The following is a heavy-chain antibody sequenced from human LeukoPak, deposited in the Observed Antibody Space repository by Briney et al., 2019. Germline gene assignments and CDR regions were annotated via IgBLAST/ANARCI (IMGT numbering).Heavy chain of an antibody. D-gene: IGHD5-24*01. CDR2: TYYRSKWYN. V-gene: IGHV6-1*01. Sequence: SQTLSLTCDISVDSVSSNSAAWNWIRQSPLRGLEWLGRTYYRSKWYNDYAVSVKSRITINPDTSKNQFSLQLNSVTPEDTAVYCCTRGAPVGSSREFDYWGQGTLVAVSS. CDR3: TRGAPVGSSREFDY. CDR1: VDSVSSNSAA. J-gene: IGHJ4*02.